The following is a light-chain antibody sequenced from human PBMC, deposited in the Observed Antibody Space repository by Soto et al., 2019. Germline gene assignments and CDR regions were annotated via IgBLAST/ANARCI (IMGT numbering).Light chain of an antibody. CDR3: QQYGSSPPYT. CDR2: GAS. CDR1: QSVSSSY. J-gene: IGKJ2*01. V-gene: IGKV3-20*01. Sequence: EIVLTQSPGTLSLSPGERATLSCRASQSVSSSYLAWYQQKPGQAPRLLIYGASSRATGIPDRFSGSGSGTDFTLTIRRLEPEGFAVYYCQQYGSSPPYTFGQGTKLELK.